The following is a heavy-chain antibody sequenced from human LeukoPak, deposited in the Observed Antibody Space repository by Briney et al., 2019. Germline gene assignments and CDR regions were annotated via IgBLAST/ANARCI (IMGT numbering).Heavy chain of an antibody. J-gene: IGHJ4*02. CDR1: GFTFSSYW. Sequence: GGSLRLSCAASGFTFSSYWMHWVRQAPGKGLVWVSRINTDRSSTSYADSVKGRFTISRDNAKNTLYLQMNSLRAEDTAVYYCARAMGGYGDGFLSWGQGTLVTVSS. CDR2: INTDRSST. CDR3: ARAMGGYGDGFLS. V-gene: IGHV3-74*01. D-gene: IGHD4-17*01.